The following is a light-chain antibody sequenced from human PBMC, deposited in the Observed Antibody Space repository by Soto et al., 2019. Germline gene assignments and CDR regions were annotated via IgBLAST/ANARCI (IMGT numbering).Light chain of an antibody. CDR3: QQYASSPLT. J-gene: IGKJ4*01. CDR2: DAS. Sequence: EIVLTQSPGTLSLSPGERATLSCRASQSVGRNYLAWYQQKPGQAPRLLIYDASRRAPGIPDTFSGSGSGTDFTLTISRLEPEDFAVYYCQQYASSPLTFGGGTKVEIK. V-gene: IGKV3-20*01. CDR1: QSVGRNY.